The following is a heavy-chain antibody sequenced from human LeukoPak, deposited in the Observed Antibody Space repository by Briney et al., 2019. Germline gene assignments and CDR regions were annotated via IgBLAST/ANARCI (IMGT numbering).Heavy chain of an antibody. Sequence: SETLSLTCTVSGDSISSYYWSWIRQPPGKGLERIGYIYYSGSTNYNPSLKSRVTISVDTPKNQLSLKLSSVTAADTAIYYCARNGGSSWYRWFDPWGQGTLVTVSS. CDR1: GDSISSYY. J-gene: IGHJ5*02. D-gene: IGHD6-13*01. CDR2: IYYSGST. V-gene: IGHV4-59*01. CDR3: ARNGGSSWYRWFDP.